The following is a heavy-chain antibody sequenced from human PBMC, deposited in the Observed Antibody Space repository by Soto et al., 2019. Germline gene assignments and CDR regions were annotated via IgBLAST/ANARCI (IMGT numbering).Heavy chain of an antibody. J-gene: IGHJ6*02. CDR2: IIPIFGTA. V-gene: IGHV1-69*01. Sequence: QVPLVQSGAEVKKPGSSVKVSCKASGGTFSSYAISWVRQAPGQGLEWMGGIIPIFGTANYAQKFQGRVTITADESTSTAYMELSSLRSEDTAVYYCASFYCSSTSCPHYYYGMDVWGQGTTVTVSS. CDR3: ASFYCSSTSCPHYYYGMDV. D-gene: IGHD2-2*01. CDR1: GGTFSSYA.